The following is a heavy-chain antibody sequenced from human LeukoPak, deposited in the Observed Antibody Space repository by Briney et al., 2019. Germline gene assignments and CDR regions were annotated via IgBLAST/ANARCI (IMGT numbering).Heavy chain of an antibody. CDR3: AGAGYYDSSGLPLHAFDI. CDR1: GGAISGYY. J-gene: IGHJ3*02. V-gene: IGHV4-59*01. CDR2: IYYSGST. Sequence: SETLSLTCTVSGGAISGYYWSWIRQPPGKGLEWIGYIYYSGSTNYNPSLKSRVTISVDTSKNQFSLKLRSVTAADTAVYYCAGAGYYDSSGLPLHAFDIWGQGTMVTVTS. D-gene: IGHD3-22*01.